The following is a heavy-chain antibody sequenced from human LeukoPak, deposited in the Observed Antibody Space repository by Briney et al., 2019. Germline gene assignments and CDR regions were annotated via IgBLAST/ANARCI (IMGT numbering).Heavy chain of an antibody. CDR1: GSTFTNFW. D-gene: IGHD3-10*01. Sequence: GESLKISCEGSGSTFTNFWIGWVRQLPGKGLEWMGIVSPSDSDTRYSPSFQGQVTISADKSITTAYLQWSSLKASDTAMYYCARRRDYGSGSPLGYWGQGTLVTVSS. CDR3: ARRRDYGSGSPLGY. J-gene: IGHJ4*02. CDR2: VSPSDSDT. V-gene: IGHV5-51*01.